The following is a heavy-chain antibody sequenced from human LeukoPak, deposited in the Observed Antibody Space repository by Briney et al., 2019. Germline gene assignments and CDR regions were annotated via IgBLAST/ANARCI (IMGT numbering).Heavy chain of an antibody. CDR2: INHSGST. CDR3: ARSTTLLKKYYFDY. D-gene: IGHD1-1*01. J-gene: IGHJ4*02. Sequence: SETLSLTCAVYGVSFSGYYWSWIRQPPGKGLEWIGEINHSGSTNYNPSLKSRVTISVDTSKNQFSLKLSSVTAADTAVYYCARSTTLLKKYYFDYWGQGTLVTVSS. CDR1: GVSFSGYY. V-gene: IGHV4-34*01.